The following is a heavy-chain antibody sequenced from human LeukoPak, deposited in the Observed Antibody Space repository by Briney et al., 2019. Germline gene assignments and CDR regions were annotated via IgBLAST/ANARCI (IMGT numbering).Heavy chain of an antibody. Sequence: ASVKVSCKASGYTFTGYYMHWVRQAPGQGLEWMGWINPNSGGTNYAPKFQGRVTMTRDTSISTVYMELTRLKSDDTAIYYCAKVLAAEYDFWGQGTLVTVSS. D-gene: IGHD6-13*01. CDR1: GYTFTGYY. J-gene: IGHJ4*02. CDR3: AKVLAAEYDF. CDR2: INPNSGGT. V-gene: IGHV1-2*02.